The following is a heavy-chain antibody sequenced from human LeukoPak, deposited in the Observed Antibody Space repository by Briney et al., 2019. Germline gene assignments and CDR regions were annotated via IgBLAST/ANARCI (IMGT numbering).Heavy chain of an antibody. J-gene: IGHJ4*02. CDR2: INPPRGDT. CDR1: RYTLTDYY. Sequence: AAVPVSCVHSRYTLTDYYIHWVRQAPGRGVEWVGSINPPRGDTHHAQQLQGRVTMTRDTSITTAYMELSRLTSDDTAVYFCAREATGDLSFDHWGQGTLVTVPS. V-gene: IGHV1-2*02. CDR3: AREATGDLSFDH. D-gene: IGHD3-10*01.